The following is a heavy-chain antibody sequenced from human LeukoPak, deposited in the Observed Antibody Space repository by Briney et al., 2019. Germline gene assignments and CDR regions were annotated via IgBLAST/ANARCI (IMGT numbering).Heavy chain of an antibody. CDR1: GGTFSSYA. V-gene: IGHV1-69*13. CDR3: ARSAWEPLGFFDP. Sequence: ASVKVSCKASGGTFSSYAISWVRQAPAQGLEWMGGIIPIFGTANYAQKFQGRVTITADESTSTAYMELSSLRSEDTAVYYCARSAWEPLGFFDPWGQGTLVTVSS. CDR2: IIPIFGTA. D-gene: IGHD1-26*01. J-gene: IGHJ5*02.